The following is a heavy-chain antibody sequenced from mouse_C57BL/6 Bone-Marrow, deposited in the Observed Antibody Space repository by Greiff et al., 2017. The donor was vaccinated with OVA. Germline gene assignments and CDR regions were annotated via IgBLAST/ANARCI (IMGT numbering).Heavy chain of an antibody. J-gene: IGHJ3*01. CDR2: ISSGGSYT. CDR3: ARPGTAWFAY. V-gene: IGHV5-6*01. CDR1: GFTFSSYG. D-gene: IGHD4-1*01. Sequence: VQLQQSGGDLVKPGGSLKLSCAASGFTFSSYGMSWVRQTPDKRLEWVATISSGGSYTYYPDSVKGRFTISRDNAKNTLYLQMSSLKSEDTAMYYCARPGTAWFAYWGQGTLVTVSA.